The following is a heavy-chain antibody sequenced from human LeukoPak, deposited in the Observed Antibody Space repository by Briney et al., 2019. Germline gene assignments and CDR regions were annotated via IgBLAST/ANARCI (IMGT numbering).Heavy chain of an antibody. D-gene: IGHD2-21*02. CDR1: GFTFSSYA. V-gene: IGHV3-23*01. CDR3: AKAGAYCGGDCFSYHYYGMDV. CDR2: ISGSGGST. J-gene: IGHJ6*02. Sequence: GGSLRLSCAASGFTFSSYAMSWVRQTPGKGLEWVSAISGSGGSTYYADSVKGRFTISRDNSKNTLYLQMNSLRAEDTAVYYCAKAGAYCGGDCFSYHYYGMDVWGQGTTVTVSS.